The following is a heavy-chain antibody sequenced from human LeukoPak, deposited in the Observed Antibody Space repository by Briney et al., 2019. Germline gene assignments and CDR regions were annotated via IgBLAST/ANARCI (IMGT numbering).Heavy chain of an antibody. Sequence: PGRSLRLSCAASGFTFSSYGMHWVRQAPGKGLEWVALIWYDGSKKFYTDSVKGRFTISRDNSKNTLYLQMNSLRAEETAVYYCAKHALVGDYFDSWGQGTLVTVSS. J-gene: IGHJ4*02. V-gene: IGHV3-33*06. CDR2: IWYDGSKK. D-gene: IGHD1-26*01. CDR1: GFTFSSYG. CDR3: AKHALVGDYFDS.